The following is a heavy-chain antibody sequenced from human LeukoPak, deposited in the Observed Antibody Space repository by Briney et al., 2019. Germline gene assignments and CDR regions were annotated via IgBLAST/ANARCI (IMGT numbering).Heavy chain of an antibody. CDR2: ISYDVSNK. Sequence: GGSLRLSCAASGFTFSTYGMHWVRQAPGKGLEWVAVISYDVSNKYYADSVKGRFTISRDNSKNTLYLQMNSLRAEDTAVYYCAKEYLIWFGDSDAFDIWGQGTMVTVSS. J-gene: IGHJ3*02. V-gene: IGHV3-30*18. CDR3: AKEYLIWFGDSDAFDI. D-gene: IGHD3-10*01. CDR1: GFTFSTYG.